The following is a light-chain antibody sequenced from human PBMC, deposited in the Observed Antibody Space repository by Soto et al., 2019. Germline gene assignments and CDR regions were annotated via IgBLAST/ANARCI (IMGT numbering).Light chain of an antibody. Sequence: QSVLTQPPSVSGAPGQRVTISCAGTSSNIGAGYGVHWYQQLPGRAPKLLIHNYVNRPSGVPDRFSGSKSGTSASLAITGLQGEDEGDYYCQSYDSNLSGSLFGCGTKLTVL. V-gene: IGLV1-40*01. CDR1: SSNIGAGYG. CDR3: QSYDSNLSGSL. CDR2: NYV. J-gene: IGLJ2*01.